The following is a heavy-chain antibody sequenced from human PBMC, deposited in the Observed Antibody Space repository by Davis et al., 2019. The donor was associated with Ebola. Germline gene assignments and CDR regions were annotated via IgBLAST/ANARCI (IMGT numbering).Heavy chain of an antibody. CDR1: GDSLSVTSGG. D-gene: IGHD6-19*01. CDR2: TYYSSKWYH. Sequence: HPQTPSLSPAISGDSLSVTSGGWTWIRQPPSRGLEWLGRTYYSSKWYHNYAAYVKSRITINPDTSKNQFSLQLNSVTPEDTAVYYCARGWFKSGMDVWGQGTTVTVSS. J-gene: IGHJ6*02. V-gene: IGHV6-1*01. CDR3: ARGWFKSGMDV.